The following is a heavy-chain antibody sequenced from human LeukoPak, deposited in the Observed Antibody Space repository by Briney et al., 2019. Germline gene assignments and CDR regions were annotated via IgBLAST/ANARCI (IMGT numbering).Heavy chain of an antibody. D-gene: IGHD5-12*01. J-gene: IGHJ4*02. CDR2: INHSGST. CDR3: ARGNPITVQTFDY. V-gene: IGHV4-34*01. CDR1: GGSLSGYY. Sequence: PSETLSLTCAVYGGSLSGYYWTWIRQPPGKGLEWIGEINHSGSTYYNPSLKSRVTIAIDTSKNQFSLKLSSVTAADTAVYYCARGNPITVQTFDYWGQGTLVTVSS.